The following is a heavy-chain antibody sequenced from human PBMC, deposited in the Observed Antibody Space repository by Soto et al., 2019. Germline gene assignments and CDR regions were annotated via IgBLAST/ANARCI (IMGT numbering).Heavy chain of an antibody. CDR2: INYRGSL. D-gene: IGHD1-1*01. Sequence: QVQLQESGPGLVKPSQTLSLTCTVTGGSMTTGDQYWTWIRHRPGEGLEWFGYINYRGSLYYNPSLESRVSMSVDTSKNQFSLNLSSVTAADTAVYYCARELPQRQGRNMDVWGQGTTVTVSS. V-gene: IGHV4-31*03. CDR1: GGSMTTGDQY. J-gene: IGHJ6*02. CDR3: ARELPQRQGRNMDV.